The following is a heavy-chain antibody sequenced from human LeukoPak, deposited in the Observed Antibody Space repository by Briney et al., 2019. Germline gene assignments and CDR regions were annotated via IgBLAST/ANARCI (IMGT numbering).Heavy chain of an antibody. D-gene: IGHD1-26*01. CDR1: GGSFSGYY. CDR3: ARREWELAYYYMDV. J-gene: IGHJ6*03. V-gene: IGHV4-34*01. Sequence: PSETLSLTCAVYGGSFSGYYWSWIRQPPGKGLEWIGEINHSGSTNYNPSLKSRVTISVDTSKNQFSLKLSSVTAAGTAVYYCARREWELAYYYMDVWGNGTTVTVS. CDR2: INHSGST.